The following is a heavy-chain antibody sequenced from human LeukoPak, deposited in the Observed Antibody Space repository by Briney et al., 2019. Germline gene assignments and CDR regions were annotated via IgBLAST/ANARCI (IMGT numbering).Heavy chain of an antibody. D-gene: IGHD6-13*01. V-gene: IGHV3-21*01. CDR3: ARDSSWPDTELDY. Sequence: GGSLRLFCAASGFTFSSYSMNWVRQAPGKGLEWVSSISSSSSYIYYADSVKGRFTISRDNAKNSLYLQMNSLRAEDTAVYYCARDSSWPDTELDYWGQGTLVTVSS. J-gene: IGHJ4*02. CDR2: ISSSSSYI. CDR1: GFTFSSYS.